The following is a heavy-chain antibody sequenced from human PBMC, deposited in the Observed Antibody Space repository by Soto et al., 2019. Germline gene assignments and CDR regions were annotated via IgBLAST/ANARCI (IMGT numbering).Heavy chain of an antibody. CDR3: AKALRTSTNYYYGMDV. CDR2: ISATGGST. CDR1: GFSFSTYA. J-gene: IGHJ6*02. V-gene: IGHV3-23*01. Sequence: EAQLLESGGGLVQPGGSLRLSCAASGFSFSTYAMSWVRQAPGKGLEWVSVISATGGSTFYADSVKGRFTVSRDNSRKGMYLQMISLRVEYTALYYCAKALRTSTNYYYGMDVWAKGPRSPSP. D-gene: IGHD1-26*01.